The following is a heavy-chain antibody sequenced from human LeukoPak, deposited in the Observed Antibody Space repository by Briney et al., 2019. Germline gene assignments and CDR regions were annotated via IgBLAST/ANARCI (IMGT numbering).Heavy chain of an antibody. J-gene: IGHJ4*02. CDR2: VYHSGHM. CDR1: GYYISSGYY. D-gene: IGHD3-10*01. CDR3: ARADSYYYGSGSYYNVLSL. V-gene: IGHV4-38-2*02. Sequence: PSETLSLTCSVSGYYISSGYYWGWIRQPPGKGLEWIGSVYHSGHMYSNPSLKSRVTISVDTPKNEFSLKLSSVTAADTAVYYCARADSYYYGSGSYYNVLSLWGQGTLVTVSS.